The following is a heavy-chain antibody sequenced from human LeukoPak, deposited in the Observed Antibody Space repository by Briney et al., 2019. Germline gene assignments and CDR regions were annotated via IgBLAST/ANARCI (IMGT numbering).Heavy chain of an antibody. CDR3: ARGQGVDSSGYDAFDI. D-gene: IGHD3-22*01. CDR1: GYTLTSYG. J-gene: IGHJ3*02. Sequence: GASVKVSCKASGYTLTSYGISWVRQAPGQGLEWMGWISVYNGKTNYAQKLQGRVIMTTDTSTSAAYMELRSLRSDDTAVYYCARGQGVDSSGYDAFDIWGQGTMVTVSS. V-gene: IGHV1-18*01. CDR2: ISVYNGKT.